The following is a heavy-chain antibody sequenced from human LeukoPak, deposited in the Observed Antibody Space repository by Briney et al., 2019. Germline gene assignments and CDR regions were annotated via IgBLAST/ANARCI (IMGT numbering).Heavy chain of an antibody. CDR1: GYTFTGYY. CDR3: ARGGDIVVVVAATHYY. CDR2: INPNSGGT. V-gene: IGHV1-2*02. Sequence: ASVKVSCKASGYTFTGYYMHWVRQAPGQGLEWMGWINPNSGGTNYAQKLQGRVTMTRDTSISTAYMELSKLRSDDTAVYYCARGGDIVVVVAATHYYWGQGTLVTVSS. J-gene: IGHJ4*02. D-gene: IGHD2-15*01.